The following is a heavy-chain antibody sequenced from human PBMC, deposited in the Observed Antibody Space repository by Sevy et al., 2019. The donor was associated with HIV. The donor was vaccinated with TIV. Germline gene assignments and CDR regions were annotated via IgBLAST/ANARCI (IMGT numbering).Heavy chain of an antibody. CDR2: IVPDGGEK. J-gene: IGHJ4*02. V-gene: IGHV3-7*03. CDR3: ATPTSDLDY. CDR1: GFRFDRYW. Sequence: GGSLRLSCVASGFRFDRYWMNWVRRAPGKGLEWVANIVPDGGEKWYADAVRGRFTISGDNARDTLYLQMDSLRADDTAIYYCATPTSDLDYWGQGTLVTVSS.